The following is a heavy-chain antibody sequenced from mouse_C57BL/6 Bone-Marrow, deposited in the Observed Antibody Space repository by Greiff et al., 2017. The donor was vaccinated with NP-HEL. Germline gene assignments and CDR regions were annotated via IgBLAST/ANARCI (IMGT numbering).Heavy chain of an antibody. Sequence: VKLQESGPGLVQPSQSLSITCTVSGFSFTSYGVHWVRQSPGKGLEWLGVIWRGGSTDYNAAFMSRLSITKDNSKSQVLFKMNSLQADDTAIYYCAKIYEGYYWYFEVWGTRTTVTVSS. CDR3: AKIYEGYYWYFEV. J-gene: IGHJ1*03. CDR1: GFSFTSYG. V-gene: IGHV2-5*01. D-gene: IGHD2-3*01. CDR2: IWRGGST.